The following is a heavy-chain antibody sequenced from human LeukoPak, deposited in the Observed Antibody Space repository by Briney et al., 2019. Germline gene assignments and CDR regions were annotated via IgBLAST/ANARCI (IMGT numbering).Heavy chain of an antibody. CDR1: GYTFTSYD. Sequence: ASVKVSCKASGYTFTSYDINWVRQATGQGLEWMGWMNPNSGNTGYAQKFQGRVTMTRNTSISTAYMELNSLRAEDTAVYYCAKVKVVRRYCSSTSCHRPDSHFDYWGQGTLVTVSS. CDR2: MNPNSGNT. V-gene: IGHV1-8*01. J-gene: IGHJ4*02. D-gene: IGHD2-2*01. CDR3: AKVKVVRRYCSSTSCHRPDSHFDY.